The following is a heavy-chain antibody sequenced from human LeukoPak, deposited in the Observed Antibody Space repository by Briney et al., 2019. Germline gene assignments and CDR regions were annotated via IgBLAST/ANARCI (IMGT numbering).Heavy chain of an antibody. Sequence: GGSLRLSCAASGFTVSSNYMSWVRQAPGKGLEWVSVIYSGGSTYYADSVKGRFTISRDNSKNTLYLQMNSLRAEDTAVYYCAVLSCGSSWSPFDYWGQGTLVTVSS. CDR3: AVLSCGSSWSPFDY. J-gene: IGHJ4*02. V-gene: IGHV3-66*02. CDR1: GFTVSSNY. CDR2: IYSGGST. D-gene: IGHD6-13*01.